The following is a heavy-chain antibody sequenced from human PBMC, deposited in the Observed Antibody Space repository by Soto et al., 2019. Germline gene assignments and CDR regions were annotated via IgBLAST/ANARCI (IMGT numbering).Heavy chain of an antibody. J-gene: IGHJ3*02. CDR3: ARFPNLVPIVPADVSDAFDI. Sequence: QVQLQQWGAGLLKPSETLSLTCAVYGGSFSGYYWSWIRQPPGQGLEWIGEINHSGSTNYNPSLKNPVTLSVDTSKNQFSLKLSSVTDADTAVYYCARFPNLVPIVPADVSDAFDIWGQGTMVTVSS. CDR1: GGSFSGYY. D-gene: IGHD2-2*01. V-gene: IGHV4-34*01. CDR2: INHSGST.